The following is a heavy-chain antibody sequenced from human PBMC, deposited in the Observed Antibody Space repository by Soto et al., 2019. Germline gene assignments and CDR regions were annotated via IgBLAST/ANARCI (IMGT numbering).Heavy chain of an antibody. V-gene: IGHV4-4*02. J-gene: IGHJ4*02. Sequence: PSETLSLTCAVSGDSVSNNKWWSWVRLSPGKGLEWIGEVFRSGDTNYNPSLKSRVTISMDKPKNEFLLQLKSVTAADTAMYYCAKNGDYVLEYWGQGTLVTVSS. CDR3: AKNGDYVLEY. D-gene: IGHD4-17*01. CDR2: VFRSGDT. CDR1: GDSVSNNKW.